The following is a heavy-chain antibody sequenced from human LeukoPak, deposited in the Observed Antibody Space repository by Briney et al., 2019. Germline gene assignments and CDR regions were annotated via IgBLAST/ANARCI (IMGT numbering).Heavy chain of an antibody. CDR3: AHRPGRGIPAAH. Sequence: ESGPTLVKPTQTLTLTCTFSGFSLSTSGVGVGWVRQPPGKALEWLALVYWDDDKRYSPSLKNRLTITKDTSKNQVVLTMTNMDPVDTATYFCAHRPGRGIPAAHWGQGALVTVSS. D-gene: IGHD2-21*01. V-gene: IGHV2-5*02. CDR1: GFSLSTSGVG. CDR2: VYWDDDK. J-gene: IGHJ4*02.